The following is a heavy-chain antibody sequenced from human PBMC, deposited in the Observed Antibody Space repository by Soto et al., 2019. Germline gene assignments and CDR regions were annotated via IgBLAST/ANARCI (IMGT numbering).Heavy chain of an antibody. J-gene: IGHJ6*02. V-gene: IGHV1-46*01. D-gene: IGHD2-2*01. Sequence: QVQLVQSGAEVKKPGASVKVSCKASGYTFTSYYMHWVRQAPGQGLEWMGIINPSGGSTSYAQKFQGRVTMTRDTSMSTVYMELSSLRSEDTAVYYCARAGGCSSTSCYYYYYYGMDVWGQGTTVTVSS. CDR1: GYTFTSYY. CDR2: INPSGGST. CDR3: ARAGGCSSTSCYYYYYYGMDV.